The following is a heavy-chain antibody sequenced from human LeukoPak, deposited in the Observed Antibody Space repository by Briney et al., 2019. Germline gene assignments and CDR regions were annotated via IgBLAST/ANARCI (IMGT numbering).Heavy chain of an antibody. V-gene: IGHV3-7*03. J-gene: IGHJ5*02. CDR3: ARVQDGPPGWFDP. D-gene: IGHD4-17*01. CDR1: GFTFSSYW. CDR2: IKQDGSEK. Sequence: GGSLRLSCAASGFTFSSYWMSWVRQAPGKGLEWVAHIKQDGSEKCYVDSVKGRFTISRDNAKNSLYLQMNGLRAEDTAVYYCARVQDGPPGWFDPWGQGTLVTVSS.